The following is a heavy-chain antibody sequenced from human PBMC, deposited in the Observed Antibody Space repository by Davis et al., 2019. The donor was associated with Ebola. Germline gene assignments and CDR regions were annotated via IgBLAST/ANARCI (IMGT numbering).Heavy chain of an antibody. V-gene: IGHV3-49*04. Sequence: PGGSLRLSCTASGFTFGDYAMSWVRQAPGKGLEWVGFIRSKAYGGTTEYAASVKGRFTISRDDSKSIAYLQMNSLKTEDTAVYYCTSGVEMATIPSFDYWGQGTLVTVSS. CDR1: GFTFGDYA. D-gene: IGHD5-24*01. CDR2: IRSKAYGGTT. CDR3: TSGVEMATIPSFDY. J-gene: IGHJ4*02.